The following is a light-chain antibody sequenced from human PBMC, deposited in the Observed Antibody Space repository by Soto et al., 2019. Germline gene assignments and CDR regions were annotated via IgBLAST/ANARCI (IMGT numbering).Light chain of an antibody. Sequence: QSLLTQPRSVSGSPGQSVTISCTGTSSDVGGYNYVSWYQQHPGKAPKLMIYDVSKRPSGVPDRFSGSKSGNTASLTISGLQAEDEADYYCCSYAGSYPSYVFGTGTKVTVL. CDR1: SSDVGGYNY. CDR3: CSYAGSYPSYV. CDR2: DVS. V-gene: IGLV2-11*01. J-gene: IGLJ1*01.